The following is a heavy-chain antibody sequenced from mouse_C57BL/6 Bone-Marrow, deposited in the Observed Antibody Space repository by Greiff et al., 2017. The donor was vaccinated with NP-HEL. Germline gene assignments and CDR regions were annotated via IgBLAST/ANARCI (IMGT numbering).Heavy chain of an antibody. D-gene: IGHD1-1*01. V-gene: IGHV1-81*01. CDR3: VKKNYYGSSYKDYAMDY. J-gene: IGHJ4*01. Sequence: QVQLQQSGAELARPGASVKLSCKASGYTFTSYGISWVKQRTGQGLEWIGEIYPRSGNTYYNEKFKGKATLTADKSSSTAYMELRSLTSEDSAVYFCVKKNYYGSSYKDYAMDYWGQGTSVTVSS. CDR2: IYPRSGNT. CDR1: GYTFTSYG.